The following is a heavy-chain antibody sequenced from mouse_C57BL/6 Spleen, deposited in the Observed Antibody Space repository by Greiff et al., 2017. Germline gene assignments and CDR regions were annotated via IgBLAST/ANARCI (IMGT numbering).Heavy chain of an antibody. V-gene: IGHV1-82*01. CDR3: ARSDDYDRNY. CDR2: IYPGDGDT. Sequence: QVQLQQSGPELVKPGASVKISCKASGYAFSSSWMNWVKQRPGKGLEWIGRIYPGDGDTNYNGKFKGKATLTADKSSSTAYMQLSSLTSEDSAVYFCARSDDYDRNYWGQGTTLTVSS. CDR1: GYAFSSSW. J-gene: IGHJ2*01. D-gene: IGHD2-4*01.